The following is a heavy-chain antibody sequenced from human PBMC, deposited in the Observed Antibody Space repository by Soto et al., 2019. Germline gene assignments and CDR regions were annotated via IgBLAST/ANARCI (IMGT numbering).Heavy chain of an antibody. CDR2: INSDGSIT. CDR1: GFTFSSYW. V-gene: IGHV3-74*01. CDR3: ASQEGAAFYYDGMDV. J-gene: IGHJ6*02. Sequence: EVQLVESGGGLVQPGGSLRLSCAASGFTFSSYWMHWVRQAPGKGLVWVSRINSDGSITSYADSVKGRFTISRDNAKNTLYLHMNSLRAEDTAVYYCASQEGAAFYYDGMDVWGQGTTVTVSS.